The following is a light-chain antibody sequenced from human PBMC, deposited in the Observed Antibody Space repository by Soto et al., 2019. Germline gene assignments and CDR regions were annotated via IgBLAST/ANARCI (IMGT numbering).Light chain of an antibody. V-gene: IGKV1-33*01. CDR2: DAS. Sequence: DIQMTQSPSSLSASVGDRVTITCQASQDISNYLNWYQQKPGKAPKLLIYDASNLETGVPSRFSGSGSGTDFTFTISSLQPEGIATYYCQQYESPPLTFGQGTRLEIK. CDR1: QDISNY. J-gene: IGKJ5*01. CDR3: QQYESPPLT.